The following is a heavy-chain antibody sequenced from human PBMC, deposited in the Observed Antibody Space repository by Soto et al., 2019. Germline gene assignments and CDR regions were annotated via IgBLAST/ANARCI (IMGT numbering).Heavy chain of an antibody. Sequence: QVQLVESGGGVVQSGRSLRLSCAASGFTFSTSGMHWIRQAPGKVLEWVAMISHDGGATYYVDSVKGRFTISRDTDKNTLHLQMDSLIPEDTATYYCAKDWGSSGWYNWFDPWGQGTLVTVSS. J-gene: IGHJ5*02. CDR3: AKDWGSSGWYNWFDP. CDR1: GFTFSTSG. D-gene: IGHD6-13*01. V-gene: IGHV3-30*18. CDR2: ISHDGGAT.